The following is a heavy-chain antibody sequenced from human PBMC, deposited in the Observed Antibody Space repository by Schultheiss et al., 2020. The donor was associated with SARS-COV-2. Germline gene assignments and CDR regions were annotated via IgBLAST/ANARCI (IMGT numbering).Heavy chain of an antibody. CDR1: GGSISSYY. CDR3: ARGGIVVGFDY. Sequence: SETLSLTCTVSGGSISSYYWSWIRQPPGKGLEWIGSIYYSGSTYYNPSLKSRVTISVDTSKNQFSLKLSSVTAADTAVYYCARGGIVVGFDYWGQGTLVTVSS. J-gene: IGHJ4*02. V-gene: IGHV4-59*08. D-gene: IGHD3-22*01. CDR2: IYYSGST.